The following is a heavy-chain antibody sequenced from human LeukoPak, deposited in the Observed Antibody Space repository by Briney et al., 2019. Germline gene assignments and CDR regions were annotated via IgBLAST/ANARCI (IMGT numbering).Heavy chain of an antibody. V-gene: IGHV2-70*11. CDR3: ARTGSSGWFLAVDAFDI. Sequence: SGPALVKPTQTLTLTCTFSGFSLSTSGMCVSWIRQPPGEALEWLARIDWDDDKYYSTSLKTRLTISKDTSKNQVVLTMTNMDPVDTATYYCARTGSSGWFLAVDAFDIWGQGTMVTVSS. J-gene: IGHJ3*02. CDR2: IDWDDDK. D-gene: IGHD6-19*01. CDR1: GFSLSTSGMC.